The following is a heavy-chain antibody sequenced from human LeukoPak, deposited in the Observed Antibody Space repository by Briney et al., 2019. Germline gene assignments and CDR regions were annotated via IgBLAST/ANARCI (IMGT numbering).Heavy chain of an antibody. V-gene: IGHV4-59*01. Sequence: SETLSLTCTVSGGSISSYYWSWIRQPPGKGLEWIGYIYYSGSTNYNPSLKSRVTISVDTSKNQFSLKLSSVTAADPAVYYCARGLLDGYTHPAAFDIWGQGTMVTVSS. CDR3: ARGLLDGYTHPAAFDI. J-gene: IGHJ3*02. CDR2: IYYSGST. CDR1: GGSISSYY. D-gene: IGHD5-24*01.